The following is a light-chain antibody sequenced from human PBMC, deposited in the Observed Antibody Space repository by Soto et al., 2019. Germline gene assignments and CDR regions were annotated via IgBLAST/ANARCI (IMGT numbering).Light chain of an antibody. Sequence: EIVLTQSPGTLSLSPGERATIYCRASQSVSNNYLAWYQQKPGQAPRLLMYDASKRATGIPARFSGSGSGTDFTLTISSLEPEDFAVYYCQQRSRWPWTFGQGTKVDIK. V-gene: IGKV3-11*01. CDR3: QQRSRWPWT. J-gene: IGKJ1*01. CDR2: DAS. CDR1: QSVSNNY.